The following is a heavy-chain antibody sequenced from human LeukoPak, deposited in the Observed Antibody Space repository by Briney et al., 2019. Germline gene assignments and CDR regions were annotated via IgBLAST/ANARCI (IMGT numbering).Heavy chain of an antibody. J-gene: IGHJ5*02. Sequence: PGGSLRLSCAASGFTFSSYEMNWVRQAPGKGLEWVANIEQDGSEEYYVDSVKGRFTISRDNAKNSLYLQMNSLRAEDTAVYYCASSPFLWFGESWGQGTLVTVSS. CDR1: GFTFSSYE. CDR3: ASSPFLWFGES. D-gene: IGHD3-10*01. V-gene: IGHV3-7*01. CDR2: IEQDGSEE.